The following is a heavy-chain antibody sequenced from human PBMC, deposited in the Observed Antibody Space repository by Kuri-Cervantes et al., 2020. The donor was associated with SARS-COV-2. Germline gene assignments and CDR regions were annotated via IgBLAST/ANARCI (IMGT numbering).Heavy chain of an antibody. CDR1: GFTFSSYG. Sequence: GGSLRLSCAASGFTFSSYGMHWVRQAPGKGLEWVAFIRYDGSNKYCADSVKGRFTISRDNSKNTLYLQMNSLRAEDTAVYYCAKSGEDRYYYYYYMDVWGKGTTVTVSS. CDR2: IRYDGSNK. CDR3: AKSGEDRYYYYYYMDV. V-gene: IGHV3-30*02. J-gene: IGHJ6*03. D-gene: IGHD1-26*01.